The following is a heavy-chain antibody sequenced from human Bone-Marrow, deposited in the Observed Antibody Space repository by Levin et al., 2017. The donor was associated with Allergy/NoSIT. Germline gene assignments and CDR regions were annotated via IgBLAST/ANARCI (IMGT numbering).Heavy chain of an antibody. CDR3: AGSIVASAIYGMDV. CDR2: VSHDGSHR. D-gene: IGHD2-21*01. CDR1: GFTFSRHS. Sequence: QSGGSLRLSCAASGFTFSRHSFYWVRQAPGKGLEWLAVVSHDGSHRYYAESVKGRFTISRDFVSNMVFLQMDGLRTDDTAVYSWAGSIVASAIYGMDVWGQGTTVIVSS. V-gene: IGHV3-30*04. J-gene: IGHJ6*02.